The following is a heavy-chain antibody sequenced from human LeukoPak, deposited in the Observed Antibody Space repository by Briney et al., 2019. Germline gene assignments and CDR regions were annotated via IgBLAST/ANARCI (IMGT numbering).Heavy chain of an antibody. J-gene: IGHJ4*02. V-gene: IGHV3-66*01. D-gene: IGHD3-22*01. Sequence: GGSLRLSCAASEFSVGSNYMTWVRQAPGKGLEWVSLIYSGGSTYYADSVKGRFTISRDNSKNTLYLQMNSLRAEDTAVYYCARSDYYDSSGYYFDYWGQGTLVTVSS. CDR3: ARSDYYDSSGYYFDY. CDR2: IYSGGST. CDR1: EFSVGSNY.